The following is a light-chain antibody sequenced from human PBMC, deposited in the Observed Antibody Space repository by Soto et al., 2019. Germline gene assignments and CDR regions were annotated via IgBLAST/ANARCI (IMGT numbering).Light chain of an antibody. CDR2: AAS. Sequence: EVVMTQSPATLSVSPGERATLYCRASQSISTNLAWYQQKHGQAPRLLIYAASARATGIPARFSGSGSGTEFTLTISSLQSEDFAVYYCQQYDNWPPITFGQGTRLEIK. V-gene: IGKV3-15*01. CDR1: QSISTN. J-gene: IGKJ5*01. CDR3: QQYDNWPPIT.